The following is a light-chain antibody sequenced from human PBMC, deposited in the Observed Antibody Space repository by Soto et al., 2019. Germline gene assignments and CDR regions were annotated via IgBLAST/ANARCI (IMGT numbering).Light chain of an antibody. CDR1: SSDVGGYNY. CDR3: SSYTSSSPLG. J-gene: IGLJ2*01. V-gene: IGLV2-14*01. CDR2: DVS. Sequence: SALTQPASVSGSPGQSITISCTGTSSDVGGYNYVSWYQQHPGKAPKLMIYDVSNRPSGVSNRFSGSKSGNTASLTISGLQAEDEADYYCSSYTSSSPLGFGGGTKVTVL.